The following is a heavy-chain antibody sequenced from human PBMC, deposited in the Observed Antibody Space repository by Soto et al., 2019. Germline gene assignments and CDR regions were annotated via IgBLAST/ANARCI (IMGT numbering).Heavy chain of an antibody. CDR2: ISYDGSNK. CDR1: GFTFSSYG. J-gene: IGHJ4*02. CDR3: ANLHY. V-gene: IGHV3-30*18. Sequence: QVQLVESGGGVVQPGRSLRLSCAASGFTFSSYGMHWVRQAPGKGLEWVAVISYDGSNKYYADSVKGRFTISRDNSKNTLYLQMNSLRAEDTAVYYCANLHYWGQGTLVTVSS.